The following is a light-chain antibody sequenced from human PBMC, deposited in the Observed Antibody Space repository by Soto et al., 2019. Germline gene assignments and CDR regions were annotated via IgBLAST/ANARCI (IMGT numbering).Light chain of an antibody. CDR2: EVT. Sequence: QSALTQPASVSGSPGQSIAISCTGSSSDVGIYNYVSWYQQHPGKVPKLIIYEVTNRPSGVSNRFSGSKSGNTASLTISGLQAEEEADYYCSSYKTSSTRAFGTGTKVTVL. V-gene: IGLV2-14*01. CDR1: SSDVGIYNY. J-gene: IGLJ1*01. CDR3: SSYKTSSTRA.